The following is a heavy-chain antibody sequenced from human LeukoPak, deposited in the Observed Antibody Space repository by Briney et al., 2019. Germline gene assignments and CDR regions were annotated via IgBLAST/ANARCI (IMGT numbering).Heavy chain of an antibody. D-gene: IGHD5-12*01. J-gene: IGHJ4*02. V-gene: IGHV3-30*03. CDR2: ISYDGSDK. CDR3: ARARPSMWIDY. Sequence: GGSLRLSCEASGFTFSTSWMYWVRQAPGKGLEWVAVISYDGSDKFYADSVKGRFTISRDSSKNTLYLQMNSLRPEDTAVYYCARARPSMWIDYWGQGTLVTVSS. CDR1: GFTFSTSW.